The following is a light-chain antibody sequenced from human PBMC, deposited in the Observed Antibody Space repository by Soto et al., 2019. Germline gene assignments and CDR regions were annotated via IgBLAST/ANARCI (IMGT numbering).Light chain of an antibody. CDR2: GAS. V-gene: IGKV3-15*01. CDR1: QSVSSN. Sequence: EIVMTHSPATLSVSPGERPTLSCRASQSVSSNLAWYQQKPGQAPRLLIYGASTRATGIPARFSGSGSGTEFTLTISSLQSEDFAVYCCQQYNNWPATFGQGTKVDIK. J-gene: IGKJ1*01. CDR3: QQYNNWPAT.